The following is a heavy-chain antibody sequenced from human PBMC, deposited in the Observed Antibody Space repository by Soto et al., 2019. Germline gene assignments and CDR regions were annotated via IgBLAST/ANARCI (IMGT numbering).Heavy chain of an antibody. Sequence: SETLSLTCTVSGGSISSYYWSWIRQPPGKGLEWIGYIYYSGSTNYNPSLKSRVTISVDTSKNQFSLKLSSVTAADTAVYYCARGRWSTSPYFDYWGQGTLVTVSS. V-gene: IGHV4-59*01. D-gene: IGHD2-2*01. CDR3: ARGRWSTSPYFDY. CDR1: GGSISSYY. CDR2: IYYSGST. J-gene: IGHJ4*02.